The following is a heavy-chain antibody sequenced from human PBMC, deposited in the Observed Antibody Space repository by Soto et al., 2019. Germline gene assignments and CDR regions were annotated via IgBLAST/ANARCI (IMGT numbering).Heavy chain of an antibody. J-gene: IGHJ4*02. CDR2: ISSSSSYI. CDR1: GFTFSSYS. V-gene: IGHV3-21*01. CDR3: AGGYCSGGSCRRFDY. D-gene: IGHD2-15*01. Sequence: GGSLRLSCAASGFTFSSYSMNWVRQAPGKGLEWVSSISSSSSYIYYADSVKGRFTISRDNAKNSLYLQMNSLRAEDTAVYYCAGGYCSGGSCRRFDYWGQGTLVTVSS.